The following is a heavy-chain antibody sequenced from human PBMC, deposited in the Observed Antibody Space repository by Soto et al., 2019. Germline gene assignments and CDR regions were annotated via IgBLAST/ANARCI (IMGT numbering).Heavy chain of an antibody. CDR3: AKDADRLGELWGYFQN. CDR2: INWNGINK. D-gene: IGHD3-16*01. Sequence: GGSLRLSCADSGFMFEDYAMHWVRQAPRKGLEWVSGINWNGINKGYADSVQGRFTISRDNAKKSLYLQMDYLRPEDTAFYFCAKDADRLGELWGYFQNWGQGTLVTVSS. J-gene: IGHJ1*01. V-gene: IGHV3-9*01. CDR1: GFMFEDYA.